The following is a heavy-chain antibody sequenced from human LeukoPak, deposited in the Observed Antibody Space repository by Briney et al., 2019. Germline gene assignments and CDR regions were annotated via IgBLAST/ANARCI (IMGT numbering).Heavy chain of an antibody. J-gene: IGHJ6*02. CDR2: IIPIFGTA. CDR1: GGTFSSYA. D-gene: IGHD6-19*01. V-gene: IGHV1-69*13. CDR3: ARRLYSSGWYYYYYGVDV. Sequence: SVKVSCKASGGTFSSYAISWVRQAPGQGLEWMGGIIPIFGTANYAQKFQGRVTITADESTSTAYMELSSLRSEDTAVYYCARRLYSSGWYYYYYGVDVWGQGTTVTVSS.